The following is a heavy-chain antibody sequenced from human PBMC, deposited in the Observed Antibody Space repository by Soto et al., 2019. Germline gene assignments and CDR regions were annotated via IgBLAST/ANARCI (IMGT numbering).Heavy chain of an antibody. D-gene: IGHD2-15*01. V-gene: IGHV3-30*18. CDR1: GFTFSNYG. CDR2: KSYDGSNK. CDR3: AKPMRLGYCSGGSCYSLDY. J-gene: IGHJ4*02. Sequence: QVQLVESGGGVVQPGRSLRLSCAASGFTFSNYGMHWVRQAPGKGLEWVAVKSYDGSNKYYADSVKGRFTISRDNSKNTLYLQMNSLRAEDTAVYYCAKPMRLGYCSGGSCYSLDYWGQGTLVTVSS.